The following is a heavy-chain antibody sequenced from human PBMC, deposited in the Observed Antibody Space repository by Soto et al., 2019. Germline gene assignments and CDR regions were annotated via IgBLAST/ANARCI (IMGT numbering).Heavy chain of an antibody. J-gene: IGHJ6*02. V-gene: IGHV1-3*01. CDR2: INVGNGNT. CDR1: GYTFTSYA. CDR3: AGTKGEHYGMDV. D-gene: IGHD3-16*01. Sequence: QVQLVQSGAEVKKPGASVKVSCKASGYTFTSYAMHWVRQAPGQRLEWMGWINVGNGNTKYSQKFQGSVTITRDTSASTAYRELSSLRSEATAVYYCAGTKGEHYGMDVWGQGTTVTV.